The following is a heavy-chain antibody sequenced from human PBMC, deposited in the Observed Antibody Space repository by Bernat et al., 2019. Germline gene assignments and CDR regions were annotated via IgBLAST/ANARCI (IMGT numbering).Heavy chain of an antibody. CDR3: ARGYCSSTSCPLIEYFDL. J-gene: IGHJ2*01. Sequence: QVQLVQSGAEVKKPGSSVKVSCKASGGTFSSYTISWVRQAPGQGLEWMGRIIPILGIANYAQKFQGRVTITADKSTSTAYMELSSLRSEDTAVYYCARGYCSSTSCPLIEYFDLWGRGTLVTVSS. V-gene: IGHV1-69*02. CDR1: GGTFSSYT. D-gene: IGHD2-2*01. CDR2: IIPILGIA.